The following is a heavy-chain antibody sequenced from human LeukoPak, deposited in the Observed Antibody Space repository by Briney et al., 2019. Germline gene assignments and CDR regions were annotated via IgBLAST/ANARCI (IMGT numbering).Heavy chain of an antibody. J-gene: IGHJ4*02. CDR1: GFTFSDYY. D-gene: IGHD1-26*01. V-gene: IGHV3-11*01. CDR2: ISSSGSTI. CDR3: ARGRIVGATEGFDY. Sequence: GGSLRLSCAASGFTFSDYYMSWIRQAPGKGLEWVSYISSSGSTIYYADSVKGRFTISRDNAKTSLYLQMHSLRAEETAVYYCARGRIVGATEGFDYWGQGTLVTVSS.